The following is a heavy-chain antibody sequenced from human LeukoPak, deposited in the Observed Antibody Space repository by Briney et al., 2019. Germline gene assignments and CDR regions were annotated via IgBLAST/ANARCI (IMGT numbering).Heavy chain of an antibody. CDR2: ISYDGSNK. CDR1: GFTFSSYA. V-gene: IGHV3-30-3*01. J-gene: IGHJ6*02. D-gene: IGHD2-15*01. Sequence: GGSLRLSCAASGFTFSSYAMYWVRQAPGKGLEWVAVISYDGSNKYYADSVKGRFTISRDNSKNSLYLQMNSLRAEDTAVYYCARDHCSGGSCRSPYYYYYGMDVWGQGATVTVSS. CDR3: ARDHCSGGSCRSPYYYYYGMDV.